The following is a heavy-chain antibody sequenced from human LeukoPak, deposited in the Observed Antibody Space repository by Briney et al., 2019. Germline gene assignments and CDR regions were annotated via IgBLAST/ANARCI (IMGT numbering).Heavy chain of an antibody. Sequence: GGSLRLSCAASGFTFSSYWMSWVRQAPGKGLEWVAVISYDGSNKYYADSVKGRFTISRDNSKNTLYLQMNSLRAEDTAVYYCAKGYSYYYGSGSQYSGDDYWGQGTLVTVSS. CDR1: GFTFSSYW. CDR2: ISYDGSNK. J-gene: IGHJ4*02. V-gene: IGHV3-30*18. CDR3: AKGYSYYYGSGSQYSGDDY. D-gene: IGHD3-10*01.